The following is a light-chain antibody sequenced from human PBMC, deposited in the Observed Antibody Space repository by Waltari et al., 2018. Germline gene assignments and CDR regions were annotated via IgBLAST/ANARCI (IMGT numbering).Light chain of an antibody. V-gene: IGKV3-20*01. CDR3: QHYVSLPVT. CDR2: QAS. J-gene: IGKJ1*01. CDR1: QSISKY. Sequence: EIVLTQSPGTLSLSSGERATLSCRTSQSISKYLAWYQQKPGQAPRLPIYQASSRATCIPDRFSGSGSGTDFSLTISRLEPEDFAVYYCQHYVSLPVTFGQGTKVEIK.